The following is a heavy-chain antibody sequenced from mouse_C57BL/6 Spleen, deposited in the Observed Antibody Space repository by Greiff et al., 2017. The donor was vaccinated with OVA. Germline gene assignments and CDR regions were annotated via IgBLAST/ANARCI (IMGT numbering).Heavy chain of an antibody. CDR1: GYSITSGYY. D-gene: IGHD4-1*01. J-gene: IGHJ2*01. Sequence: EVKLMESGPGLVKPSQSLSLTCSVTGYSITSGYYWNWIRQFPGNKLEWMGYISYDGSNNYNPSLKNRISITRDTSKNQFFLKLNSVTTEDTATYYGARDLGLFDYWGQGTTLTVSS. CDR2: ISYDGSN. CDR3: ARDLGLFDY. V-gene: IGHV3-6*01.